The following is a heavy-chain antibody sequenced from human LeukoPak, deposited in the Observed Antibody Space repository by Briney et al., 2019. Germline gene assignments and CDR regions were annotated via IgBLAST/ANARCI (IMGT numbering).Heavy chain of an antibody. CDR3: AKVVPQYYFDY. CDR2: ITDSSTST. V-gene: IGHV3-23*01. CDR1: GFTFNNYV. D-gene: IGHD6-6*01. Sequence: GGSLRLSCAASGFTFNNYVMNWVRQAPGKGLEWVSAITDSSTSTYYADSVKGRFTISRHNSKNTLYLQMNSLRAEDTAVYYCAKVVPQYYFDYWGQGTLVTVSS. J-gene: IGHJ4*02.